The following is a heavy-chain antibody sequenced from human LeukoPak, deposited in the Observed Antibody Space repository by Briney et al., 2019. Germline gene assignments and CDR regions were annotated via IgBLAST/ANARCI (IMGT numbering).Heavy chain of an antibody. CDR2: IYSGGST. J-gene: IGHJ4*02. CDR3: ASRTRLTSFDY. D-gene: IGHD2-2*01. V-gene: IGHV3-53*01. Sequence: PGGSLRLSCAASGFTVSSNYMSWVRQAPGKGLEWVSVIYSGGSTYYADSVKGRFTISRDNSKNTLYLQMNSLRAEDTAVYYCASRTRLTSFDYWGQGTLVTVSS. CDR1: GFTVSSNY.